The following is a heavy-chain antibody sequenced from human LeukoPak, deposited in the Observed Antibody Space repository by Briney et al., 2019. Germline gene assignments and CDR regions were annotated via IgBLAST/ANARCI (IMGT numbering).Heavy chain of an antibody. Sequence: SETLSLTCSVSGGSISSSGYYWGWIRQPPGKGLEWIGSIYYSGSTYYNSSLKSRVTISVDTSKNQFSLKLTSVTAADTAVYYCARCRWLGTGPIDYWGQGTLVTVSS. CDR3: ARCRWLGTGPIDY. V-gene: IGHV4-39*07. D-gene: IGHD6-19*01. J-gene: IGHJ4*02. CDR1: GGSISSSGYY. CDR2: IYYSGST.